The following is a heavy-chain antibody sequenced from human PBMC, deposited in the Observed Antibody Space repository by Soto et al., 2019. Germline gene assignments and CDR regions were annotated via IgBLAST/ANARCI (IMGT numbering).Heavy chain of an antibody. J-gene: IGHJ6*02. Sequence: QVQLQESGPGLVKPSETLSLTCTVSGASIRTYFWTWIRQSAGEGLEWLGRIDPSGTTTSNPSLKRRLTMSLDTSTNQVSLTLTSVTAADTAVYFCASLGRNYYNGMDVWGQGTTVIVSS. CDR1: GASIRTYF. V-gene: IGHV4-4*07. CDR2: IDPSGTT. CDR3: ASLGRNYYNGMDV.